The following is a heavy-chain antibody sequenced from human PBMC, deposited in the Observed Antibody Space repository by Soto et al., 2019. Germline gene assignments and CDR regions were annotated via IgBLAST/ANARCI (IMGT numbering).Heavy chain of an antibody. D-gene: IGHD2-15*01. CDR2: IDRSSSTT. J-gene: IGHJ6*04. CDR3: ARGGCSGGICYGMDV. CDR1: GFTFSGHT. V-gene: IGHV3-48*02. Sequence: EVQLVESGGVLVQPGGSLRLSCAASGFTFSGHTMNWVRQAPGKGLEWLSYIDRSSSTTYYADSVKGRFIISRDNAKNSVFLQMSSLRDEDTAVYYCARGGCSGGICYGMDVWGIGTTVTVSS.